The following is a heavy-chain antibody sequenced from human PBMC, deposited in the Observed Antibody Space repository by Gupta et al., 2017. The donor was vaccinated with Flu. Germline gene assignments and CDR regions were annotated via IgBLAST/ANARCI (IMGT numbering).Heavy chain of an antibody. CDR1: GGSIFSSDHY. V-gene: IGHV4-39*01. CDR3: ARSGDYFDS. D-gene: IGHD2-21*01. Sequence: GGSIFSSDHYWSWIRQPPGKGLEYIGGVYYVGTTYYNVFLAGRVTISIDTSKNQFSLQLFSVTAADTALYYCARSGDYFDSWGQGALVTDSS. CDR2: VYYVGTT. J-gene: IGHJ4*02.